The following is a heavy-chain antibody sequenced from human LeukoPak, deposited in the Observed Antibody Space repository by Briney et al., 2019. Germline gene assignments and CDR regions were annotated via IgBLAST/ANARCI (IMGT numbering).Heavy chain of an antibody. CDR1: GFTVISYY. J-gene: IGHJ4*02. Sequence: GGSLRLSCAASGFTVISYYMSWVRQAPGKALECASIIYSGGDTYYADSVKGRFTISRDNSKNTVYLQMSSLRAEDTAIYYCARSLDSNTYYPKNHFDYWGQGTLVTVSS. D-gene: IGHD3-22*01. CDR2: IYSGGDT. CDR3: ARSLDSNTYYPKNHFDY. V-gene: IGHV3-53*01.